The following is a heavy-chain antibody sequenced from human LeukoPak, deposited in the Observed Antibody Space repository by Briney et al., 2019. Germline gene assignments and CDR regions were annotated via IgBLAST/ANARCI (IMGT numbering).Heavy chain of an antibody. Sequence: GGSLRLSXAASGFTFRNYAMSWVRQAPGKGLEWVSAISGRSGSIYYADSVKGRFTISRDNSRNTLYLQMNSLRVEDTAVPYCAKGSSWYDYYYMDVWGKGTTVTVSS. CDR3: AKGSSWYDYYYMDV. J-gene: IGHJ6*03. CDR1: GFTFRNYA. D-gene: IGHD6-13*01. CDR2: ISGRSGSI. V-gene: IGHV3-23*01.